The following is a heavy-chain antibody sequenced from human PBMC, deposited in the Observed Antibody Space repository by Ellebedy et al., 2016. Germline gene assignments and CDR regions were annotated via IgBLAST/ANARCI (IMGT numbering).Heavy chain of an antibody. V-gene: IGHV3-53*01. D-gene: IGHD5/OR15-5a*01. CDR3: ASVYGDRESNFYYYMDV. CDR1: GFTVSTNY. J-gene: IGHJ6*03. Sequence: GESLKISCAASGFTVSTNYMSWVRQAPGKGLEWVSVIYRGAGTYYADSVKGRFTISRDNAKNRLYLQMNRLRFEDTAVYFCASVYGDRESNFYYYMDVWGKGTTVTVSS. CDR2: IYRGAGT.